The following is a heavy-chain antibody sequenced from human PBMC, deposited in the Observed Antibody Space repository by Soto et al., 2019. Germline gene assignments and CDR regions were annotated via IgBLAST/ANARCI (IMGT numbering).Heavy chain of an antibody. Sequence: SETLSLTCTVSGGSINTFYWSWVRQPAGKGLEWIGRIFSSGSTSFNPSLESRVAMSVDTSKNHFSLNLSSVTAADMAVYYCAREGSYSAYNFAHGIQLWSFDFWGQGALVNV. V-gene: IGHV4-4*07. D-gene: IGHD5-12*01. J-gene: IGHJ4*02. CDR2: IFSSGST. CDR3: AREGSYSAYNFAHGIQLWSFDF. CDR1: GGSINTFY.